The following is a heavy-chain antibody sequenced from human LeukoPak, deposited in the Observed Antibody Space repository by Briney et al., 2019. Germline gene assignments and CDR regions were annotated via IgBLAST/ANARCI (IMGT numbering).Heavy chain of an antibody. CDR2: IYYSGST. Sequence: PSETLSLTRTVSGGSNSSSSYYWGWIRQPPGKGLEWIGSIYYSGSTYYNPSLKSRVTISVDTSKNQFSLKLSSVTAADTAVYYCAREVGAFDYWGQGTLVTVSS. D-gene: IGHD1-26*01. CDR3: AREVGAFDY. V-gene: IGHV4-39*07. J-gene: IGHJ4*02. CDR1: GGSNSSSSYY.